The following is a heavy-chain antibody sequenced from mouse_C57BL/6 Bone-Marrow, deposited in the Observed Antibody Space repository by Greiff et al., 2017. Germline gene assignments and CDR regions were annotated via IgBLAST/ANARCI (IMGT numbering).Heavy chain of an antibody. CDR3: ARGLLLRGV. D-gene: IGHD1-1*01. J-gene: IGHJ1*03. CDR2: IDPSDSYT. Sequence: QVQLQQPGAELVMPGASVKLSCKASGYTFTSYWMHWVKQRPGQGLEWIGEIDPSDSYTNYNQKFKGKFTLTVDKSTSTAYMQLSSLTSEDSAGYYCARGLLLRGVWCTGTTVTVSS. CDR1: GYTFTSYW. V-gene: IGHV1-69*01.